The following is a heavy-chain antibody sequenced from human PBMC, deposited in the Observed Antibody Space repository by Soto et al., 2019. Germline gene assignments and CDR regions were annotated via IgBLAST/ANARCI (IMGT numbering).Heavy chain of an antibody. CDR2: ISYDGSNK. J-gene: IGHJ4*02. D-gene: IGHD6-13*01. V-gene: IGHV3-30-3*01. CDR3: ARTGTWYGVRGYFDY. CDR1: GFTFSSYA. Sequence: QVQLVESGGGVVQPGRSLRLSCAASGFTFSSYAMHWVRQAPGKGLEWVAVISYDGSNKYYADSVKGRFTISRDNSXXTLYLQMNSLRAEDTAVYYCARTGTWYGVRGYFDYWGQGTLVTVSS.